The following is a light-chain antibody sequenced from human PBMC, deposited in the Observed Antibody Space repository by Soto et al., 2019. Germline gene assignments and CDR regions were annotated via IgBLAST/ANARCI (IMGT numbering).Light chain of an antibody. V-gene: IGLV3-1*01. CDR3: QAWDSSTAV. Sequence: SYELTQPPSVSVSPGQTASITCSGDKLGDKYGSWYQQKPGQSPVLVIYQDDKRPSGIPERFSGSNSGNTATLTISGTQAMDEADYYCQAWDSSTAVFGGGTKLTVL. CDR2: QDD. J-gene: IGLJ2*01. CDR1: KLGDKY.